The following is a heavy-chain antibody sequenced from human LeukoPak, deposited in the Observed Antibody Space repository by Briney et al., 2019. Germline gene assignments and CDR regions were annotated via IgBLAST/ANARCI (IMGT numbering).Heavy chain of an antibody. Sequence: SVKVSFKASGGTFISYAISWVRQAPGQGLEWMGGIIPIFGTANYAQKFQGRVTITADKSTSTAYMELSSLRSEDTAVYYCARGKNWNDLTFDYWGQGTLVTVSS. D-gene: IGHD1-1*01. V-gene: IGHV1-69*06. J-gene: IGHJ4*02. CDR1: GGTFISYA. CDR2: IIPIFGTA. CDR3: ARGKNWNDLTFDY.